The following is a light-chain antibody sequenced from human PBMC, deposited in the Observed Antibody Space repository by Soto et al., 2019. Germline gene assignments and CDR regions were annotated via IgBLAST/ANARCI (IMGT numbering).Light chain of an antibody. CDR1: QDIGKY. CDR2: DAS. V-gene: IGKV1-33*01. J-gene: IGKJ5*01. CDR3: QQYDTLPIT. Sequence: DIPMTQSPSPLSASVGDRVTITCQAMQDIGKYLNWYQQKPGKAPTLLIYDASNVETGVPSRFSGGGSGTDFTLTITSLQPEEIATYYCQQYDTLPITFGQGTRLEIK.